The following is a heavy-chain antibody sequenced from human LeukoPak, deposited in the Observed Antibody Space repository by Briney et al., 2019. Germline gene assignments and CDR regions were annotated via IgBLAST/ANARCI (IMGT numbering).Heavy chain of an antibody. CDR3: ARDPTAAGSFDY. CDR1: GGSISSGDYY. V-gene: IGHV4-30-4*01. CDR2: IYYSGST. Sequence: PSETLSLTCTVSGGSISSGDYYWSWIRQPPGKGLEWIGYIYYSGSTYYNPSLKSRVTISVDTSKNQFSLKLSSVTAADTAVYYCARDPTAAGSFDYWGQGTLVTVSS. J-gene: IGHJ4*02. D-gene: IGHD6-13*01.